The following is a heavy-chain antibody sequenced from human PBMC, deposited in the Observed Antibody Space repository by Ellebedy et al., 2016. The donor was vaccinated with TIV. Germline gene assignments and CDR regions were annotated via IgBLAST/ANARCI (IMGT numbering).Heavy chain of an antibody. J-gene: IGHJ4*02. CDR2: INHSGST. V-gene: IGHV4-34*01. CDR3: ARDTGWELLS. Sequence: SETLSLXXAVYGGSFSGYYWSWIRQPPGKGLEWIGEINHSGSTNYNPSLKSRVTISVDTSKNQFSLKLSSVTAADTAVYYCARDTGWELLSWGQGTLVTVSS. D-gene: IGHD1-26*01. CDR1: GGSFSGYY.